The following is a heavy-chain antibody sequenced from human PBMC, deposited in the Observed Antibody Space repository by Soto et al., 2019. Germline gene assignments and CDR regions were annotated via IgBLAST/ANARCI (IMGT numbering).Heavy chain of an antibody. V-gene: IGHV1-18*01. J-gene: IGHJ5*01. D-gene: IGHD2-21*01. CDR1: GYNFTSYG. CDR2: INTYNGNT. CDR3: AFLSCGGLRDWFDS. Sequence: ASVKVSCKASGYNFTSYGISWVRQAPGQGLEWMGWINTYNGNTNSAQKFQGRVTMTTDTSTSTAYMELRSLRSDDTAVYYCAFLSCGGLRDWFDSCGQGTLVT.